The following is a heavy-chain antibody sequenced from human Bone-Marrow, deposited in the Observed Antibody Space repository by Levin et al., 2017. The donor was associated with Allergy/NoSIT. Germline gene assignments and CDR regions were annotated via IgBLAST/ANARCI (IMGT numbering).Heavy chain of an antibody. J-gene: IGHJ6*02. CDR3: ARIFGLAYYYYGMDV. CDR1: GFTFSSYA. Sequence: GESLKISCAASGFTFSSYAMHWVRQAPGKGLEWVAVISYDGSNKYYADSVKGRFTISRDNSKNTLYLQMNSLRAEDTAVYYCARIFGLAYYYYGMDVWGQGTTVTVSS. D-gene: IGHD3/OR15-3a*01. V-gene: IGHV3-30-3*01. CDR2: ISYDGSNK.